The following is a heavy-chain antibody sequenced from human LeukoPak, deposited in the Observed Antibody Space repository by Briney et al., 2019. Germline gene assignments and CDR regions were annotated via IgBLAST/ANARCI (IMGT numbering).Heavy chain of an antibody. V-gene: IGHV1-69*01. D-gene: IGHD2-2*02. CDR1: GGTFSSYA. J-gene: IGHJ4*02. Sequence: SVKVSCKASGGTFSSYAISWVRQAPGQGLEWMGGIIPIFAIANYAQKFQGRVTITADESTSTAYMELSSLRSEDTAVYYCARGIVPAAIFLFDYWGQGTLVTVSS. CDR2: IIPIFAIA. CDR3: ARGIVPAAIFLFDY.